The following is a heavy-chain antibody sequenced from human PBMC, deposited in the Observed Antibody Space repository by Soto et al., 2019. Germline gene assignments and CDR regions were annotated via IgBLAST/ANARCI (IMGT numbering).Heavy chain of an antibody. CDR3: AKSRDIYYGMDV. CDR1: GFTFRSYA. D-gene: IGHD2-21*02. CDR2: IGGRGGNT. Sequence: LRLSCAASGFTFRSYAMSWVRQAPGKGLEWVSTIGGRGGNTYYADSVKGRFTISRDNSKNTLFLQMDSLRAEDTALYYCAKSRDIYYGMDVWGQGTT. J-gene: IGHJ6*02. V-gene: IGHV3-23*01.